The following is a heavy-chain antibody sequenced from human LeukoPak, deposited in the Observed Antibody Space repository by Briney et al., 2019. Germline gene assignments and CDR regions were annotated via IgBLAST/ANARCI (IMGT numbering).Heavy chain of an antibody. D-gene: IGHD2-8*02. CDR2: ISWNSGSI. Sequence: GGSLRLSCAASGFTFDDYAMHWVRQAPGKGLEWVSGISWNSGSIGYADSVKGRFTISRDNSKNTVYLQMNSLRGEDTAVYFCARGWVVATGGFDMWGQGTMVTVSS. CDR1: GFTFDDYA. CDR3: ARGWVVATGGFDM. J-gene: IGHJ3*02. V-gene: IGHV3-9*01.